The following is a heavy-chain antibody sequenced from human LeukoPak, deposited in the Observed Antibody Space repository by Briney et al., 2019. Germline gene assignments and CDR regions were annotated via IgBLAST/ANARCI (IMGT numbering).Heavy chain of an antibody. CDR1: GGSFSGYY. CDR3: ARLSSTRPKYCSSTSCYGNYYYYYMDV. Sequence: PSETLSLTCAVYGGSFSGYYWSWIRQPPGKGLEWIGEINHSGSTNYNPSLKSRVTISVDTSKNQFFLKLSSVTAADTAVYYCARLSSTRPKYCSSTSCYGNYYYYYMDVWGKGTTVTISS. CDR2: INHSGST. J-gene: IGHJ6*03. V-gene: IGHV4-34*01. D-gene: IGHD2-2*01.